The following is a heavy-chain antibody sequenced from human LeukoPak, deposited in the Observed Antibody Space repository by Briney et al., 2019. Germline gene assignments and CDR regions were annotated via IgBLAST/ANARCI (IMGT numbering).Heavy chain of an antibody. D-gene: IGHD3-10*01. Sequence: GSSVRVACKASGGTFSSYAISWVRQAPGQGLEWMGGIIPIFGTANYAQKFQGRVTITTDESTSTTYMELSSLRSEDTAVYYCAKFRDSYGRYYWGQGTLVTVSS. CDR3: AKFRDSYGRYY. V-gene: IGHV1-69*05. CDR1: GGTFSSYA. J-gene: IGHJ4*02. CDR2: IIPIFGTA.